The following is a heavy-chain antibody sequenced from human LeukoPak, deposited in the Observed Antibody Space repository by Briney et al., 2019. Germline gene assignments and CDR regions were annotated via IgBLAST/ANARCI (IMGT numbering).Heavy chain of an antibody. CDR3: ARTHPSDYYGPGSYFTPNANWFDP. Sequence: ASVKVSCKASGYTFTSYAMHWVRQAPGQRLEWMGWINAGNGNTKYSQKFQGRVTITRDTSASTAYMELGSLRSEDTAVYYCARTHPSDYYGPGSYFTPNANWFDPWGQGTLVTVSS. D-gene: IGHD3-10*01. CDR2: INAGNGNT. CDR1: GYTFTSYA. J-gene: IGHJ5*02. V-gene: IGHV1-3*01.